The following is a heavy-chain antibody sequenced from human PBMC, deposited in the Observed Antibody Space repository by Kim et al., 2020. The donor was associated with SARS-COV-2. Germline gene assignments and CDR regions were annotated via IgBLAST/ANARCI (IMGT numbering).Heavy chain of an antibody. J-gene: IGHJ6*02. CDR2: IVVGSGNT. CDR1: GFTFTSSA. D-gene: IGHD2-2*01. V-gene: IGHV1-58*02. Sequence: SVKVSCKASGFTFTSSAMQWVRQARGQRLEWIGWIVVGSGNTNYAQKFQERVTITRDMSTSTAYMELSSLRSEDTAVYYCAADDCSSTSCYAPKYYYYYYGMDVWGQGTTVTVSS. CDR3: AADDCSSTSCYAPKYYYYYYGMDV.